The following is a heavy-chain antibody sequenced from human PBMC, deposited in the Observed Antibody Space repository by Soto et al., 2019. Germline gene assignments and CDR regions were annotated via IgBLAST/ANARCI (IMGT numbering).Heavy chain of an antibody. J-gene: IGHJ4*02. CDR1: GYSFSAYW. CDR3: ARLYKGLDY. Sequence: PGESLKISCHGSGYSFSAYWISLVRQMPGKGLEWMGKIDPSDSSTSYSPSFQGQVTFSADKSINTAYLHWRGLKASDTAMFYCARLYKGLDYWGQGTLVTVSS. CDR2: IDPSDSST. V-gene: IGHV5-10-1*01. D-gene: IGHD1-1*01.